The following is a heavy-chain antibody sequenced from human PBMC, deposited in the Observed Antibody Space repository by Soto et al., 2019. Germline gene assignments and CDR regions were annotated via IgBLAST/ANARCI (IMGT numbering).Heavy chain of an antibody. CDR1: GGTFSSYT. CDR2: IIPILGIA. V-gene: IGHV1-69*04. Sequence: SVKVSCKASGGTFSSYTISWVRQAPGQGLEWMGRIIPILGIANYAQKFQGRVTITADKSTSTAYMELSSLRSEDTAVYYCARDQSYGSGSYYFNWFDPWGQGTLVTVSS. D-gene: IGHD3-10*01. CDR3: ARDQSYGSGSYYFNWFDP. J-gene: IGHJ5*02.